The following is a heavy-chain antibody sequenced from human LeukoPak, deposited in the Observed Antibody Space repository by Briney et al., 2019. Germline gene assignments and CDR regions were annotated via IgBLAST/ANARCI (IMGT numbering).Heavy chain of an antibody. J-gene: IGHJ3*01. CDR2: ITGNGATT. CDR3: AKSIYGLHDAFDV. V-gene: IGHV3-23*01. D-gene: IGHD2/OR15-2a*01. Sequence: PGGSLRLSCAASGFTFSTYAITWVRQAPGKGLEWVSIITGNGATTYYADSVKGRFTISRDNSKNTLYLQMSSPRADDTAVYYCAKSIYGLHDAFDVWGQGTMVTVSS. CDR1: GFTFSTYA.